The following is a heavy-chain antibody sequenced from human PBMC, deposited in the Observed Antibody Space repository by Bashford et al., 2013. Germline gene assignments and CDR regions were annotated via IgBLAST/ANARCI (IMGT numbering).Heavy chain of an antibody. CDR2: IYYSGST. Sequence: SETLSLTCAVYGGSFSGYYWSWIRQPPGKGLEWIGSIYYSGSTYDNPSLKSRVTISVDTSKNQFSLKLSSVTAADTAVYYCASSLTGDYDFWSGYSSLGFDYWGQGTLVTVSS. CDR3: ASSLTGDYDFWSGYSSLGFDY. J-gene: IGHJ4*02. D-gene: IGHD3-3*01. V-gene: IGHV4-34*01. CDR1: GGSFSGYY.